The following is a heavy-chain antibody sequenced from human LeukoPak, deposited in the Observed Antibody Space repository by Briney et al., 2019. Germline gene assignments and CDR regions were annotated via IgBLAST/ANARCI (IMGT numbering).Heavy chain of an antibody. V-gene: IGHV1-2*02. CDR1: GYTFTDYY. CDR3: ARDHCTSSGCYEYYYYGLDV. Sequence: ASVKVSCKASGYTFTDYYLQWVRQAPGQGLEWMGWINPNSGGTNSAQKFQGRVTTTRDTSVSTAYMELSRLRSDDTAVYYCARDHCTSSGCYEYYYYGLDVWGRGTTVTVSS. J-gene: IGHJ6*02. CDR2: INPNSGGT. D-gene: IGHD2-2*01.